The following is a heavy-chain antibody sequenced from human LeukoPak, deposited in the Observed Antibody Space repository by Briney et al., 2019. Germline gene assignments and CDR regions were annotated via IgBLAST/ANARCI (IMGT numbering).Heavy chain of an antibody. V-gene: IGHV1-3*01. Sequence: ASVKVSCKASGYTFTSYAMHWVRQAPGQRLEWMGWINAGNGSTKYSQKFQGRVTITRDTSASTAYMELSSLRSEDTAVYYCARVGGSYSPYAYFDYWGQGTLVTVSS. CDR3: ARVGGSYSPYAYFDY. CDR2: INAGNGST. D-gene: IGHD1-26*01. CDR1: GYTFTSYA. J-gene: IGHJ4*02.